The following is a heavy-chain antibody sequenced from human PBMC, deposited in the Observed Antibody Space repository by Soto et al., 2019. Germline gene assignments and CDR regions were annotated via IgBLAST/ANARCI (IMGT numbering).Heavy chain of an antibody. CDR2: INHSGGST. D-gene: IGHD6-19*01. V-gene: IGHV1-46*03. Sequence: QVQLVQSGAEVKKPGASVKVSCKASGYTFTSYYMHWVRQAPGQGLEWMGIINHSGGSTSYAQKFQGGDTMTRDTSTSTVYTELSSLRSEDTAVYYCASSWYSSGWYQDAFDIWGQGTMVSVSS. J-gene: IGHJ3*02. CDR1: GYTFTSYY. CDR3: ASSWYSSGWYQDAFDI.